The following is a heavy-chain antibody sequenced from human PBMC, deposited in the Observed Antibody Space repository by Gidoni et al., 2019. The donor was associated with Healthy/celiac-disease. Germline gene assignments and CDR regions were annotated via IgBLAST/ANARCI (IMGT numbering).Heavy chain of an antibody. D-gene: IGHD3-22*01. Sequence: EVQLVESGGVVVQPGGSLRLSCADSGFTFADYTMHWVRQAPGKGLEWVSLISWDGGSTYYADSVKGRFTISRDNSKNSLYLQMNSLRTEDTALYYCAKESYDSSGAGFDYWGQGTLVTVSS. V-gene: IGHV3-43*01. CDR3: AKESYDSSGAGFDY. J-gene: IGHJ4*02. CDR2: ISWDGGST. CDR1: GFTFADYT.